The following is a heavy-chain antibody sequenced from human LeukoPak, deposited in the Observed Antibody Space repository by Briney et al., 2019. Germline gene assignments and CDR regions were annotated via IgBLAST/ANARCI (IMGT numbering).Heavy chain of an antibody. CDR1: GFTVSSNY. Sequence: GGSLRLSCAASGFTVSSNYMSWVRQAPGKGLEWVSVIYSGGSTYYADSVKGRFTISRDNSKNTLYLQMNSLRAEDTAVYYCARACSGGSCFGGGFDPWGQGTLVTVSS. CDR3: ARACSGGSCFGGGFDP. CDR2: IYSGGST. D-gene: IGHD2-15*01. V-gene: IGHV3-66*01. J-gene: IGHJ5*02.